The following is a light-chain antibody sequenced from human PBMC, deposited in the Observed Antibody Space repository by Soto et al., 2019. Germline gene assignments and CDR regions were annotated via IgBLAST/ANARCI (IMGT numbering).Light chain of an antibody. Sequence: QSVLTQPPPASGTPGQRVTISCSGSSSNIGSNTVNWYQQRPGTAPTLLIYSNNRRPSGVPDRFSGSKSGTSASLAISGLQSEDEADYYCAAWDDSVNGYVFGTGTKGTVL. CDR1: SSNIGSNT. CDR2: SNN. CDR3: AAWDDSVNGYV. V-gene: IGLV1-44*01. J-gene: IGLJ1*01.